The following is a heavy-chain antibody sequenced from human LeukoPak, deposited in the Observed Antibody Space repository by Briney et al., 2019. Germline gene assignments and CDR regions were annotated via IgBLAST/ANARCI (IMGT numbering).Heavy chain of an antibody. J-gene: IGHJ4*02. CDR1: GYTFTNYG. V-gene: IGHV1-18*01. CDR2: ISAYNGDT. Sequence: ASVKVSCKASGYTFTNYGTSWVRQAPGQGLEWMGWISAYNGDTNYAQKLQGRVTMTTDTSTSTAYMELRSLRSDDTAVYYCARYSSGWYEGHFDYWGQGILVTVSS. D-gene: IGHD6-19*01. CDR3: ARYSSGWYEGHFDY.